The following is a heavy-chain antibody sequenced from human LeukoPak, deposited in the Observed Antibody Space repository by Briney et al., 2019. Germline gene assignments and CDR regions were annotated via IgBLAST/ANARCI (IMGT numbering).Heavy chain of an antibody. CDR1: GFRVSDYY. D-gene: IGHD3-16*01. Sequence: GGSLRLSCAVSGFRVSDYYMSWVRQAPGKGLEWVGLIRDSGEAFYADFVRGRFAISRDESENTLYLQMNSLRAEDTAVYYCAKLGGQEVYNYYVGVWGKGTTVAVSS. V-gene: IGHV3-53*01. CDR3: AKLGGQEVYNYYVGV. CDR2: IRDSGEA. J-gene: IGHJ6*03.